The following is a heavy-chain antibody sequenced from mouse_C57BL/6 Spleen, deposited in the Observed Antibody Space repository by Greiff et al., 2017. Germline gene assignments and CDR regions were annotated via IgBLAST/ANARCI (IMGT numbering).Heavy chain of an antibody. Sequence: VQLQQPGAELVMPGASVKLSCKASGYTFTSYWMHWVKQRPGQGLEWIGEIDPSDSYTNYNQKFKGESTLTVDKSSSTAYMQLSSLTSEDSAVYYCARLGKGDYFDYWGQGTTLTVSS. J-gene: IGHJ2*01. V-gene: IGHV1-69*01. CDR2: IDPSDSYT. CDR1: GYTFTSYW. CDR3: ARLGKGDYFDY.